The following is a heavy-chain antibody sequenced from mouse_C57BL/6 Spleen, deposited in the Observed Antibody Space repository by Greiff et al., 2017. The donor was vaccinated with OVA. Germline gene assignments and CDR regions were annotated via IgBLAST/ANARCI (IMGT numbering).Heavy chain of an antibody. D-gene: IGHD2-3*01. Sequence: EVKVVESGGGLVQSGRSLRLSCATSGFTFSDFYMEWVRQAPGKGLEWIAASRNKANDYTTEYSASVKGRFIVSRDTSQSILYLQMNALRAEDTAIYYCARDDDGYTYAMDYWGQGTSVTVSS. V-gene: IGHV7-1*01. CDR1: GFTFSDFY. CDR3: ARDDDGYTYAMDY. J-gene: IGHJ4*01. CDR2: SRNKANDYTT.